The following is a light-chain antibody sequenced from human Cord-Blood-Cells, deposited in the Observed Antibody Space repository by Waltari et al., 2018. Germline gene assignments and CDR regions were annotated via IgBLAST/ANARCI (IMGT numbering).Light chain of an antibody. CDR1: QSVSSY. CDR2: DAS. V-gene: IGKV3-11*01. CDR3: QQRSNWPPGVT. J-gene: IGKJ4*01. Sequence: EIVLTQSPATLSLSLGERATLSCSARQSVSSYLAWYQQKPGQAPRLLIYDASNRATGIPARFSGSGSGTDFTLTISSLEPEDFAVYYCQQRSNWPPGVTFGGGTKVEIK.